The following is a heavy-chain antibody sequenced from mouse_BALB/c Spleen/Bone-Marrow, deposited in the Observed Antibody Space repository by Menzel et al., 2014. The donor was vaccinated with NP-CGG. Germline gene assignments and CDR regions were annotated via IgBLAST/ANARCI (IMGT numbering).Heavy chain of an antibody. CDR1: GFTFXSYA. CDR3: AREGLRRRAAMDY. J-gene: IGHJ4*01. Sequence: DVKLVESGGGLVKPGGSLKLSCAASGFTFXSYAMSWVRQSPEKRLEWVTEISSGGSYTYYPDTVTGRFTISRDNAKNTLYLEMSSLRSEDTAMYYCAREGLRRRAAMDYWGQGTSVTVSS. V-gene: IGHV5-9-4*01. CDR2: ISSGGSYT. D-gene: IGHD2-4*01.